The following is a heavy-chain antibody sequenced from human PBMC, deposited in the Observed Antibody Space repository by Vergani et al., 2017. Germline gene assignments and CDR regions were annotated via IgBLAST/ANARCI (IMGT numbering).Heavy chain of an antibody. D-gene: IGHD3-16*02. CDR2: ISGSGVSA. Sequence: EVQLLESGGGLVQPGGSLRLTCAASEFTFSNYAMNWVRQAPGKGLEWVSGISGSGVSAYYTDSVKGRFTISRDNSKNMLFLQMNNLRTEDTAIYYCAKQYFVSGNYRFDYLGQGTLVTVSS. CDR1: EFTFSNYA. V-gene: IGHV3-23*01. J-gene: IGHJ4*02. CDR3: AKQYFVSGNYRFDY.